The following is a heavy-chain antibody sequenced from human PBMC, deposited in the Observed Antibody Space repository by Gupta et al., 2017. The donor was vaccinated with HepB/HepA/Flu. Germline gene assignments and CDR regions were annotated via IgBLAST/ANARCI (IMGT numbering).Heavy chain of an antibody. J-gene: IGHJ3*01. V-gene: IGHV3-48*02. CDR2: ISHTSGTI. CDR1: GFTFSSYS. CDR3: ARDFAPDGFDV. Sequence: EVLLVESGGGLVQPGGSLRLSCAASGFTFSSYSMNWVSQAPGKGLEWISYISHTSGTIYYADYVKGRCTISRDNANNSLYLQMNSLRDEDTALYFCARDFAPDGFDVWGQGARVTVSS.